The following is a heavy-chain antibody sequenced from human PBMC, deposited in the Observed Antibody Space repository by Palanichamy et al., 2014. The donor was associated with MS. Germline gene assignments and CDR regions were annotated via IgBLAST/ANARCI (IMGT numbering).Heavy chain of an antibody. Sequence: QVQLVQSGAEVKKPGASVKVSCKASGYTFTSYYMHWVRQAPGQGLEWMGIINTNGGSKTYAQQFQGRVSMTRDTSTSTVYMELSSLRSEDTAIYYCARGDTYGREYFDYWGQGTLVTVSS. CDR1: GYTFTSYY. D-gene: IGHD5-18*01. CDR3: ARGDTYGREYFDY. CDR2: INTNGGSK. V-gene: IGHV1-46*01. J-gene: IGHJ4*02.